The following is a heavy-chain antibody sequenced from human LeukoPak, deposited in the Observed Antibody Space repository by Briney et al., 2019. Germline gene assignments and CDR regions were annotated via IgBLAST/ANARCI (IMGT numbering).Heavy chain of an antibody. Sequence: SETLSLTCTVSGGSISSYYWSWIRQPPGKGLEWIGYIYYSGSTNYNPPLKSRVTISVETSKNQFSLKLSSVTAADTAVYYCARVRGFGADYYYYYMDVWGKGTTVTVSS. J-gene: IGHJ6*03. CDR2: IYYSGST. D-gene: IGHD3-10*01. V-gene: IGHV4-59*01. CDR1: GGSISSYY. CDR3: ARVRGFGADYYYYYMDV.